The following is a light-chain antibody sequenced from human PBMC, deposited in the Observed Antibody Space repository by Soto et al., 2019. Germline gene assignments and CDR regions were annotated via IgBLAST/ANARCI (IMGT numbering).Light chain of an antibody. J-gene: IGLJ1*01. CDR2: DVS. Sequence: QSALTQPASVSGSPGQSITIPCTGTSSDVGGYNYVSWYQQHPGKAPKLMIYDVSNRPSGVSYRFSGSKSGNTASLTISGLQAEDEADYYCISYTTRGTYVFGTGTKLTVL. CDR3: ISYTTRGTYV. V-gene: IGLV2-14*01. CDR1: SSDVGGYNY.